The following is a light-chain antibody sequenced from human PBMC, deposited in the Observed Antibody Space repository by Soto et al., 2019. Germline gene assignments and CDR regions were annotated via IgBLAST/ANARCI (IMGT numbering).Light chain of an antibody. V-gene: IGKV1-9*01. CDR3: QQRNSFPLP. CDR1: QDFSNY. Sequence: DIPLTQSPSFLSASIGDRVTITCRASQDFSNYLAWYQQKPGKAPKLLMYVASTLQSGVPSRVSGSGSGTEFTLTISSLQPEDFATYYCQQRNSFPLPFGGGTKVDIK. CDR2: VAS. J-gene: IGKJ4*01.